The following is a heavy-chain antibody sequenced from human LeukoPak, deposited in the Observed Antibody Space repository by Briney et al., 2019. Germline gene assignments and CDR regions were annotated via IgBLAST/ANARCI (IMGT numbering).Heavy chain of an antibody. CDR3: ARAGYVGSSSSSNDY. D-gene: IGHD6-6*01. Sequence: ASVKVSCKASGYTFSGYYMHWVRQAPGQGLEWMGWINPNSGGTNYAQKFRGRVTMTRDTSISTAYMELSGLTSDDTAAFYCARAGYVGSSSSSNDYWGQGTLVTVSS. CDR1: GYTFSGYY. V-gene: IGHV1-2*02. J-gene: IGHJ4*02. CDR2: INPNSGGT.